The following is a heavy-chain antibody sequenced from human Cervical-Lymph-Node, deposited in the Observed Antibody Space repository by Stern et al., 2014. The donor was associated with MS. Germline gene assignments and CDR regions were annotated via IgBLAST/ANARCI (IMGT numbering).Heavy chain of an antibody. CDR1: GYTFTSYY. CDR2: INPSGGST. J-gene: IGHJ6*02. V-gene: IGHV1-46*01. D-gene: IGHD4-17*01. Sequence: QVQLVQSGAEVKKPGASVKVSCKASGYTFTSYYMHWVRQAPGQGLEWMGIINPSGGSTSYAQKFQGRVTMTRDTSTSTVYMELSSLRSEDTAVYYCARDLAVTVYYYYYGMDVWGQGTTVTVSS. CDR3: ARDLAVTVYYYYYGMDV.